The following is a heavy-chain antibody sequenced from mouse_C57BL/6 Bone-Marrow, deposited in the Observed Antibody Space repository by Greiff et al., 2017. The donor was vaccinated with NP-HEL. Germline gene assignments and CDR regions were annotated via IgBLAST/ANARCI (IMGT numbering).Heavy chain of an antibody. CDR1: GYTFTDYY. V-gene: IGHV1-75*01. Sequence: QVQLQQSGPELVKPGASVKISCKASGYTFTDYYINWVKQRPGQGLEWIGWIFPGSGSTYYNEKFKGKATLTVDKSSSTAYMLLSSLTSEDSAVYFCARLAYYSNPNYFDYWGQGTTLTVSS. CDR3: ARLAYYSNPNYFDY. J-gene: IGHJ2*01. CDR2: IFPGSGST. D-gene: IGHD2-5*01.